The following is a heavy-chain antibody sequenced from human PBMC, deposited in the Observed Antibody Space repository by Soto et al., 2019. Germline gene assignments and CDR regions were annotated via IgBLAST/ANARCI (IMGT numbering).Heavy chain of an antibody. D-gene: IGHD6-13*01. CDR3: ARDLGSSRWYGRFDP. CDR2: INPSGGST. J-gene: IGHJ5*02. CDR1: GYTFTSYY. V-gene: IGHV1-46*01. Sequence: ASVKVSCKASGYTFTSYYMHWVRQAPGQGLEWMGIINPSGGSTSYAQKFQGRVTMTRDTSTSTVYMELSSLRSEDTAVYYCARDLGSSRWYGRFDPWGKGTLVTVSS.